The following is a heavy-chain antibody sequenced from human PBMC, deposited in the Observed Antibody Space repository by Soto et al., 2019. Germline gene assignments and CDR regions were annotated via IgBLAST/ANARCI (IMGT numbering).Heavy chain of an antibody. V-gene: IGHV4-34*01. CDR1: GGSFSGYY. CDR3: AREFKAYYYYGMDV. Sequence: PSETLSLTCAVNGGSFSGYYWSWIRQPPGQGLARIGEINHSGSTNYNPSLKSRVTISVDTPKNQFSLKLSSVTAADTAVYYCAREFKAYYYYGMDVWGQGTTVTVSS. J-gene: IGHJ6*02. CDR2: INHSGST.